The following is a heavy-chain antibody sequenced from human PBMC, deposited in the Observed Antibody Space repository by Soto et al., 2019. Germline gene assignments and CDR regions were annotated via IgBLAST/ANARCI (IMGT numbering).Heavy chain of an antibody. CDR3: AKDPNGDYVGAFDS. V-gene: IGHV3-23*01. Sequence: PGGSLRVSSRAAGFSFISFAMTWVRKDPGKGLEWVSSIGGSGVITYYADSVKGRFTISRDNSRNTLFLHINSLRADDTAVYHCAKDPNGDYVGAFDSWGQGTLVTVSS. CDR1: GFSFISFA. D-gene: IGHD4-17*01. CDR2: IGGSGVIT. J-gene: IGHJ4*02.